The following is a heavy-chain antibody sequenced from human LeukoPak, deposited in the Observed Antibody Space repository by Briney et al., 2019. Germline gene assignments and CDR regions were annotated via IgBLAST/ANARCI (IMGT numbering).Heavy chain of an antibody. CDR1: GGSISSHY. Sequence: PSETLSLTCSVSGGSISSHYWSWIRQPPGKGLEWIGYIYYTGSTNYNPSLKSRVTISVDMSKSQFSLRLTSVTAADTAVYYCARKNYFDIWGQGTLVTVSS. D-gene: IGHD5-24*01. CDR3: ARKNYFDI. J-gene: IGHJ3*02. CDR2: IYYTGST. V-gene: IGHV4-59*11.